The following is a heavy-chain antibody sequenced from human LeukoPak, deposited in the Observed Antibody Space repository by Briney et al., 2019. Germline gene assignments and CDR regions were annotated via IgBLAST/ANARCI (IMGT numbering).Heavy chain of an antibody. J-gene: IGHJ4*02. Sequence: PSETLSLTCTVSGVSIGSTHYYWGWIRQPAGKGLEWIGRVYFSGSTNYNPSLKGRLTISVDTSKNQFSLSLMSVTAADTAVYYCARHRNYYDSSGLFDYWGQGTLVTVSS. CDR2: VYFSGST. CDR3: ARHRNYYDSSGLFDY. V-gene: IGHV4-61*02. CDR1: GVSIGSTHYY. D-gene: IGHD3-22*01.